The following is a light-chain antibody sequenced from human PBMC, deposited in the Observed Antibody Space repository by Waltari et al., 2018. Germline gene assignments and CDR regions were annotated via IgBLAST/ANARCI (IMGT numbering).Light chain of an antibody. CDR3: LARDTSSTRL. V-gene: IGLV3-19*01. Sequence: SSELTQDPAVSVALGQTVRITCQGASLSRSYASWYQQRPGQAPILVRYGQDNRPSGIPDRFSGSTSGNTASLTITGAQAEDEADYYCLARDTSSTRLFGGGTRLTV. CDR2: GQD. CDR1: SLSRSY. J-gene: IGLJ2*01.